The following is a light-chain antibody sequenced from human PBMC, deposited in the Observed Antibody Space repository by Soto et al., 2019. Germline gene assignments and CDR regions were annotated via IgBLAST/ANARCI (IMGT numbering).Light chain of an antibody. Sequence: QSALTQPASVSGSPGQSITISCTGASSDVGSRNLVSWYQQYPGKVPKLMIYEGSKRPSGISNRFSGSQSGNTASLTISGLQAEDEAFYYCCSYTGVYTLVIFGGGTKVTVL. V-gene: IGLV2-23*01. CDR2: EGS. J-gene: IGLJ2*01. CDR1: SSDVGSRNL. CDR3: CSYTGVYTLVI.